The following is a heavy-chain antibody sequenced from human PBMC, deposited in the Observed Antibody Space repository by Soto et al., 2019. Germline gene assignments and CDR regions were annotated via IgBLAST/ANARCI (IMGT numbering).Heavy chain of an antibody. Sequence: PSETLSLTCTVSGGSISSYYWSWIRQPPGKGLEWIGYIYYSGSTNYNPSLKSRVTISVDTSKNQFSLKLSSVTAADTAAYYCARTIVGDAFDIWGQGTMVTVSS. D-gene: IGHD1-26*01. CDR3: ARTIVGDAFDI. J-gene: IGHJ3*02. CDR1: GGSISSYY. CDR2: IYYSGST. V-gene: IGHV4-59*01.